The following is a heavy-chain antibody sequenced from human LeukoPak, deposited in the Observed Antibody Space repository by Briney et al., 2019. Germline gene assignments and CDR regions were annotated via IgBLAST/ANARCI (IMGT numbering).Heavy chain of an antibody. J-gene: IGHJ4*02. CDR2: INTNAGNP. CDR1: GYTFTSYP. CDR3: ARGAVAVAGTFDH. Sequence: ASVKVSCKASGYTFTSYPMNWVRQAPGQGLEWMGWINTNAGNPTYAQGFTGRFVFSLDTSVSTAYLQISSLKAEDAAVYYCARGAVAVAGTFDHWGQGALVTVSS. V-gene: IGHV7-4-1*02. D-gene: IGHD6-19*01.